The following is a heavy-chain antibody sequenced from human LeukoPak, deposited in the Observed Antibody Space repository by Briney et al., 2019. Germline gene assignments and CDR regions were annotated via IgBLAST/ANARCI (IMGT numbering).Heavy chain of an antibody. V-gene: IGHV3-23*01. J-gene: IGHJ4*02. D-gene: IGHD1-26*01. Sequence: GGSLRLSCAASGFTFSSYAMSWVRQAPGKGLEWVSAISGSGGSTYYADSVKGRFTISRDNSKNTLYVQMNSLRAEDTAVYYCVRESGSTGFDYWGQGTLVTVSS. CDR1: GFTFSSYA. CDR2: ISGSGGST. CDR3: VRESGSTGFDY.